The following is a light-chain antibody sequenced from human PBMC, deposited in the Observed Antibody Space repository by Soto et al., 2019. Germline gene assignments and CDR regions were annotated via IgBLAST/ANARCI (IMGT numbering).Light chain of an antibody. Sequence: DIQMTQSPSSLSASVGDRVTITCRASQSISSYINWYQQKPGNAPKFLIYAESSLQSGVPSRFSGSGSGTDFTLIIFSLQPVVFATYDCQQIYNTPWTFGQGTSVDIK. CDR1: QSISSY. V-gene: IGKV1-39*01. CDR2: AES. J-gene: IGKJ1*01. CDR3: QQIYNTPWT.